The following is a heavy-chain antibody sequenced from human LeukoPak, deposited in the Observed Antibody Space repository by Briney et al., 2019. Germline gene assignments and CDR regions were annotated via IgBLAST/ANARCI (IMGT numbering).Heavy chain of an antibody. CDR1: GFTFSSYA. CDR2: ISGSGGST. V-gene: IGHV3-23*01. J-gene: IGHJ4*02. D-gene: IGHD6-19*01. CDR3: AKDLYLQWLVPFSTGIYFDY. Sequence: GGSLRLSYAASGFTFSSYAMSWVRQAPGKGLEWVSAISGSGGSTYYADSVKGRFTISRDNSKNTLYLQMNSLRAEDTAVYYCAKDLYLQWLVPFSTGIYFDYWGQGTLVTVSS.